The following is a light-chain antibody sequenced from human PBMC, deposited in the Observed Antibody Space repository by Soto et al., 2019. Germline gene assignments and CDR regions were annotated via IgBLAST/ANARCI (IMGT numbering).Light chain of an antibody. CDR1: QSVSSSY. CDR3: QQYGSSPST. V-gene: IGKV3-20*01. CDR2: GAS. Sequence: EIVLTQSPGTLSLSPGERATLSCRASQSVSSSYLAWYQQKPGQAPRLLIYGASSRATGIPDRFSGSGSGTAFTLTISRLEPEVFAVYYCQQYGSSPSTFGPGTKVDIK. J-gene: IGKJ3*01.